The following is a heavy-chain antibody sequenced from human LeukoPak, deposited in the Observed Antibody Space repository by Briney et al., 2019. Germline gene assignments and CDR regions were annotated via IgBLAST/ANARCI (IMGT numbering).Heavy chain of an antibody. J-gene: IGHJ6*01. V-gene: IGHV3-21*01. CDR3: ATAAGPEYYYYGMDV. CDR1: GFSISTYW. CDR2: ISSSSSYI. D-gene: IGHD6-13*01. Sequence: TAGTLRLSCAASGFSISTYWMVWVRPAPGKGLEWVSSISSSSSYIYYADSVKGRFTISRDNAKNSLYLQMNSRRAEDTAVYYCATAAGPEYYYYGMDVWGQGTTVSVS.